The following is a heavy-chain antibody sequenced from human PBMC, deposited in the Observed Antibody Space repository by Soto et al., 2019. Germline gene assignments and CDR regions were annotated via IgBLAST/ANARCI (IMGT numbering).Heavy chain of an antibody. CDR2: ISYDGSNK. CDR3: HRKKITMVRGGTGDSNYYYYYGMDV. V-gene: IGHV3-30*03. D-gene: IGHD3-10*01. Sequence: GGSLRLSCAASGFTFSSYGMHWVRQAPGKGLEWVAVISYDGSNKYYADSVKGRFTISRDNSNNTLYLQMNSLRAEDTDVYYCHRKKITMVRGGTGDSNYYYYYGMDVWGQGTTVTVSS. CDR1: GFTFSSYG. J-gene: IGHJ6*02.